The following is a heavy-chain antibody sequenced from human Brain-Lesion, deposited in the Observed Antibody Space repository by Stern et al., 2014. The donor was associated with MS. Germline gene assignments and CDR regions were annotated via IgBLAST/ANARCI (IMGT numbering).Heavy chain of an antibody. CDR3: ARGRVVPGFQYYATDV. D-gene: IGHD2-2*01. J-gene: IGHJ6*02. CDR1: GGSISSGGYY. V-gene: IGHV4-61*02. CDR2: IFNSGST. Sequence: QLQLQESGPGLVKPSQTLSLSCTVSGGSISSGGYYWSWIRQPAGKGLEWIGRIFNSGSTSYNPSLKSRVHISIITSKNQFPLRLTPMTAADTAVYYCARGRVVPGFQYYATDVWGQGTTVIVSS.